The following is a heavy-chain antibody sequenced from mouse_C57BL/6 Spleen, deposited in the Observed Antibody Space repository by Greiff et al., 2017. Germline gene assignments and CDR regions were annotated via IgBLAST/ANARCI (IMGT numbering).Heavy chain of an antibody. D-gene: IGHD1-1*01. J-gene: IGHJ2*01. V-gene: IGHV7-3*01. Sequence: EVKLMESGGGLVQPGGSLSLSCAASGFTFTDYYMSWVRQPPGKALEWLGFIRNKANGYTTEYSASVKGRFTISRDNSQSILSLQMNALRAEDSATYYCARYITAYGGAMDYWGQGTTLTVSS. CDR3: ARYITAYGGAMDY. CDR1: GFTFTDYY. CDR2: IRNKANGYTT.